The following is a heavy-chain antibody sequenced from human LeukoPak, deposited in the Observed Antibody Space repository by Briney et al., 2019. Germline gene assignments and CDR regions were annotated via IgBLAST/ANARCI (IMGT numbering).Heavy chain of an antibody. CDR3: AREMATTFDY. V-gene: IGHV4-30-4*07. Sequence: SETLSLTCAVSGCSISSGGYSWSWSRQPPGRGLECMGYIYYSGSTYYNPSHKSRVIISVDTSQNQYSLKLSSVTAADTAVYYCAREMATTFDYWGQGTLVTVSS. D-gene: IGHD5-24*01. CDR1: GCSISSGGYS. J-gene: IGHJ4*02. CDR2: IYYSGST.